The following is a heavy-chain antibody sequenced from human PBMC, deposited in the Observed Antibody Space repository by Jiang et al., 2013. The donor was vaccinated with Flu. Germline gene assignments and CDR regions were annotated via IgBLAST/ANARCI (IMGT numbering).Heavy chain of an antibody. Sequence: PGGSLRLSCAASGFTFSSYSMNWVRQAPGKGLEWVSYISSSSSTIYYADSVKGRFTISRDNAKNSLYLQMNSLRDEDTAVYYCARDSFRMGQQWLGEKNYYYYGMDVWGQGTTVTVSS. V-gene: IGHV3-48*02. D-gene: IGHD6-19*01. CDR3: ARDSFRMGQQWLGEKNYYYYGMDV. J-gene: IGHJ6*02. CDR1: GFTFSSYS. CDR2: ISSSSSTI.